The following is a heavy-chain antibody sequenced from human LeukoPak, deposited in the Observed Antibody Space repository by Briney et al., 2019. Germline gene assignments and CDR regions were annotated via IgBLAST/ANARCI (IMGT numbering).Heavy chain of an antibody. D-gene: IGHD3-22*01. CDR1: GYTFTSYG. CDR2: ISAYNGNT. V-gene: IGHV1-18*01. J-gene: IGHJ6*02. Sequence: GASVKVSCKASGYTFTSYGISWVRQAPGQGLEWMGWISAYNGNTNYAQKLQGRVTMTTDTSTSTAYMELRSLRSDDTAVYYCARASLVRYDSSPGMDVWGQGTTVTVSS. CDR3: ARASLVRYDSSPGMDV.